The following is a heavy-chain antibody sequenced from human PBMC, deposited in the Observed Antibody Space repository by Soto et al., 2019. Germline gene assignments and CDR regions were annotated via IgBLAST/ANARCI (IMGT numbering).Heavy chain of an antibody. V-gene: IGHV4-4*07. D-gene: IGHD3-22*01. J-gene: IGHJ5*02. Sequence: SDTLSLTCTVSCGSISSYYWSWIRQPAGKGLEWIGRIYTSGSTNYNPSLKSRVTMSVDTSKNQFSLKLSSVTAADTAVYYCARTQWLTSYNWFDPWGQGTLVTVSS. CDR3: ARTQWLTSYNWFDP. CDR1: CGSISSYY. CDR2: IYTSGST.